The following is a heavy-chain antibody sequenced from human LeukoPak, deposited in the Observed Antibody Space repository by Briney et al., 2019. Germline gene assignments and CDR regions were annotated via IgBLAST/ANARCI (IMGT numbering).Heavy chain of an antibody. J-gene: IGHJ6*02. V-gene: IGHV3-30*03. D-gene: IGHD1-7*01. CDR2: ISYDGSNK. CDR1: GFTFSSYG. CDR3: AREAGTQPYYYYGMDV. Sequence: GGSLRLSCAASGFTFSSYGMHWVRQAPGKGLEWVAVISYDGSNKYYADSVKGRFTISRDNSKNTLYLQMNSLRAEDTAVYYCAREAGTQPYYYYGMDVWGQGTTVTVSS.